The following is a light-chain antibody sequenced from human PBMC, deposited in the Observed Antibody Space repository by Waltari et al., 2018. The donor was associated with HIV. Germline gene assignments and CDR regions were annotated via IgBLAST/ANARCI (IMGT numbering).Light chain of an antibody. CDR1: SSNFGSGF. V-gene: IGLV1-51*01. J-gene: IGLJ3*02. CDR3: GTWDSSVGAAV. Sequence: QSVLTQPPPGSAAPGQKVTIPGSGRSSNFGSGFVSWYQHLPGAAPRLLIYDNTKRPSWISDRFSGSKSGTSATLGITGLQTGDEADYYCGTWDSSVGAAVFGGGTRLTVL. CDR2: DNT.